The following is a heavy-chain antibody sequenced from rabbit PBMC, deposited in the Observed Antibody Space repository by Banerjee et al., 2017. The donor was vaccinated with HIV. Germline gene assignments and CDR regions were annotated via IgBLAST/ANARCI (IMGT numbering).Heavy chain of an antibody. CDR1: GFDLSSYYY. CDR2: IGTSSGST. J-gene: IGHJ4*01. Sequence: QQQLEEYGGDLVQPEGSLTLTCKASGFDLSSYYYMCWVRQAPGKGLEWIACIGTSSGSTDYANWVNGRFTISKTSSTTVTLQMTSLTAADTATYFCAREYVGSAGDLNLWGQGTLVTVS. V-gene: IGHV1S45*01. CDR3: AREYVGSAGDLNL. D-gene: IGHD4-2*01.